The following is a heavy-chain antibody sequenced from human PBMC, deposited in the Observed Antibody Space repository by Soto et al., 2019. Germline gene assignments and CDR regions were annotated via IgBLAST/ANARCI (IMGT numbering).Heavy chain of an antibody. CDR1: GGSFSGYY. J-gene: IGHJ3*02. Sequence: QVQLQQWGAGLLKPSETLSLTCAVYGGSFSGYYWSWIRQPPGKRLEWIGEINHSGSTNYNPSLKSRVTISVDTSKNQFSLKLSSVTAADTAVYYCAREWDSGYDSGAFDIWGQGTMVTVSS. D-gene: IGHD5-12*01. CDR2: INHSGST. CDR3: AREWDSGYDSGAFDI. V-gene: IGHV4-34*01.